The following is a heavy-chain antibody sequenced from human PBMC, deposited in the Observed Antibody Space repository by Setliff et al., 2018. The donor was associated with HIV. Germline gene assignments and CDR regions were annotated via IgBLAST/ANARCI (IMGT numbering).Heavy chain of an antibody. CDR1: AFTFSTFA. CDR3: ATLPAAIVATTYYFDY. Sequence: GGSLRLSCEVSAFTFSTFAMHWVRQAPGKGPEWVGVISNDGSDQRYADSVKGRFTISRDNAKNSLYLQMNSLRAEDTAVYFCATLPAAIVATTYYFDYWGQGTLVTVSS. D-gene: IGHD5-12*01. J-gene: IGHJ4*02. CDR2: ISNDGSDQ. V-gene: IGHV3-30*07.